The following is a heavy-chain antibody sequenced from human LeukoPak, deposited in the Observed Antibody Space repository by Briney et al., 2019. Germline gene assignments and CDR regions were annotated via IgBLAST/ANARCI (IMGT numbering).Heavy chain of an antibody. CDR3: ARWTTTYLDY. CDR1: GYTFTNYY. J-gene: IGHJ4*02. CDR2: TDPIGGST. Sequence: ASVKVSCKSSGYTFTNYYIHWVRQAPGQGLEWMGITDPIGGSTNYAQKFQGRVTMTRDTSTSTVYMELSSLRSEDSAVYYCARWTTTYLDYWGQGTLVTVSS. D-gene: IGHD4-11*01. V-gene: IGHV1-46*01.